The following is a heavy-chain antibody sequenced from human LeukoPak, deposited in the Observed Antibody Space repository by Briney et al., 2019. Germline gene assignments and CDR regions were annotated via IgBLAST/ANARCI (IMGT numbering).Heavy chain of an antibody. CDR2: IYYSGST. Sequence: PSETLSLTCTVSGGSISSGGYYWSWIRQHPGKGLEWTGYIYYSGSTYYNPSLKSRVTISVDTSKNQFSLKLSSVTAADTAVYYCARVLELSWTAWGQGTLVTVSS. D-gene: IGHD2-15*01. J-gene: IGHJ5*02. CDR1: GGSISSGGYY. V-gene: IGHV4-31*03. CDR3: ARVLELSWTA.